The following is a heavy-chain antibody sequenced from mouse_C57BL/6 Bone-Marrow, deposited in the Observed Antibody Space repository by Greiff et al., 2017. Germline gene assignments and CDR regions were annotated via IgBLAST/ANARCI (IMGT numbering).Heavy chain of an antibody. CDR3: ARCSFAY. Sequence: VQLQESGPELVKPGASVKISCKASGYAFSSSWMNWVKQRPGKGLGWIGRNYPGDGDTNYNGKFKGKATLTADKSASTSYMQLSSLTSEDSAVYFCARCSFAYWGQGTLVTVSA. V-gene: IGHV1-82*01. J-gene: IGHJ3*01. CDR1: GYAFSSSW. CDR2: NYPGDGDT.